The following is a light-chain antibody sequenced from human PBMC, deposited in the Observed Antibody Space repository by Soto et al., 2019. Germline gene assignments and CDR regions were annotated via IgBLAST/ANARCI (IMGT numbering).Light chain of an antibody. Sequence: EIVMTQSPATLSVSPGERATLSCRASQSVGSDLAWYQQKPGQAPRLVIYDIFTRATGIPDRFSGSGSGTDFTLTISRLEPEDFEVYSCQQYGSSPMYTFGQGTKVDIK. CDR1: QSVGSD. CDR3: QQYGSSPMYT. CDR2: DIF. V-gene: IGKV3-20*01. J-gene: IGKJ2*01.